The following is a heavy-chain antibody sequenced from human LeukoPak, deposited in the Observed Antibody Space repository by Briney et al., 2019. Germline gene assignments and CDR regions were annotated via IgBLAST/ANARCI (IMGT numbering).Heavy chain of an antibody. D-gene: IGHD6-13*01. CDR1: GFIFDNYA. J-gene: IGHJ4*02. V-gene: IGHV3-21*01. CDR3: ASHPLWGNIAAARD. CDR2: ISSSSSYI. Sequence: GGSLRLSCAASGFIFDNYAMNWVRQAPGKGLEWVSSISSSSSYIYYADSVKGRFTISRDNAKNSLYLQMNSLRAEDTAVYYCASHPLWGNIAAARDWGQGTLVTVSS.